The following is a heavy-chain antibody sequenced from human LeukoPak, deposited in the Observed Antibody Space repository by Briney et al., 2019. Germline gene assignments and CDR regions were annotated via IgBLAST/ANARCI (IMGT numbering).Heavy chain of an antibody. D-gene: IGHD6-13*01. CDR1: GYTFTSYD. J-gene: IGHJ6*03. Sequence: ASVKVSCKASGYTFTSYDINWVRQATGQGLEWMGWMNPNSGNTGYAQKFQGRVTMTRNTSISTAYMELSSLRSEDTAVYYCAGSPAGVYVYYYYYYMDVWGKGTTVTVSS. CDR2: MNPNSGNT. V-gene: IGHV1-8*01. CDR3: AGSPAGVYVYYYYYYMDV.